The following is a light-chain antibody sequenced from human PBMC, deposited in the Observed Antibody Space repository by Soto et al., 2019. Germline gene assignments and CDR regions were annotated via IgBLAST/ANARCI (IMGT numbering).Light chain of an antibody. CDR3: QQYGSSPYT. V-gene: IGKV3-20*01. J-gene: IGKJ2*01. Sequence: EIVWTQSPGTLSLSPGERATLSCRASQSVSSSYLAWYQQKPGQAPRPLIYGASSRATGIPDRFNGSGSGTDFTLTLSRLEPEDFAVYYCQQYGSSPYTFGQGTKLEIK. CDR2: GAS. CDR1: QSVSSSY.